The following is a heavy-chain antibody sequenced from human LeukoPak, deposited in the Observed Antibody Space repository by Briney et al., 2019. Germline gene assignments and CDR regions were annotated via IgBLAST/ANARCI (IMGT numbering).Heavy chain of an antibody. CDR3: ARGIRQYAKSYFDY. D-gene: IGHD4-11*01. CDR2: ISSSGTTI. Sequence: PGGSLRLSCAASGFIFSDYYMSWIRQAPGKGLEWLSYISSSGTTIYYTDSVKGRFTISRDNAENSLYLQMNSLRAEDTAVYYCARGIRQYAKSYFDYWGQGTLVTVSS. V-gene: IGHV3-11*01. J-gene: IGHJ4*02. CDR1: GFIFSDYY.